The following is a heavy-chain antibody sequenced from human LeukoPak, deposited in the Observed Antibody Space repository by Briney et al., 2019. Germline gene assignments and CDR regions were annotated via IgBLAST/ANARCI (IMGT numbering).Heavy chain of an antibody. V-gene: IGHV4-34*01. CDR1: GGSFSGYY. J-gene: IGHJ4*02. CDR2: INHSGST. Sequence: SETLSLTCAVYGGSFSGYYWSWIRQPPGKGLEWIGEINHSGSTNYNPSLKSRVTISVDTSKNQFSLKLSSVTAADTAVYYCARPTGYSYGPFDYWGQGTLVTVSS. CDR3: ARPTGYSYGPFDY. D-gene: IGHD5-18*01.